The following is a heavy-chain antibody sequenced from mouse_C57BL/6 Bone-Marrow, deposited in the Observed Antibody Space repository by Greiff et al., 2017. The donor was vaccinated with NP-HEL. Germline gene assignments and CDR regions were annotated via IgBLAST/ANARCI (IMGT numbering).Heavy chain of an antibody. CDR3: ARQGYYDYDDWFAY. CDR2: ILPSIGRT. J-gene: IGHJ3*01. Sequence: QVQLQQSGSELRSPGSSVKLSCKDFDSEVFPIAYMSWVRQKPGHGFEWIGGILPSIGRTIYGEKFEDKATLDADTLSNTAYLELNSLTSEDSAIYYCARQGYYDYDDWFAYWGQGTLVTVSA. D-gene: IGHD2-4*01. V-gene: IGHV15-2*01. CDR1: DSEVFPIAY.